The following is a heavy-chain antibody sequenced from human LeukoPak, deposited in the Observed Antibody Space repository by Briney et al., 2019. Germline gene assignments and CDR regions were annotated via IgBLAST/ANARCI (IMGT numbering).Heavy chain of an antibody. CDR3: ARVGYYASGPFSYFDY. Sequence: GGSLRLSCAASGFTFSSYSMNWVRQAPGKGLEWVPSISSSGSYTYYADSVKGRFTISRDNAKNSLYLQMNSLRAEDTAVYYCARVGYYASGPFSYFDYWGQGTLVTVSS. CDR1: GFTFSSYS. D-gene: IGHD3-10*01. CDR2: ISSSGSYT. J-gene: IGHJ4*02. V-gene: IGHV3-21*01.